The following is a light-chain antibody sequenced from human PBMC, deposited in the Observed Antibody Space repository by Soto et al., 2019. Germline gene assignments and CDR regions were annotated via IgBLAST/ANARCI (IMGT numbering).Light chain of an antibody. Sequence: QSVLTQPASVSGSPVQSITVSCTGTTSDIGTYNYVSWYQQHPGKAPKLIIYEVNNQPSGVSNRFSGSKSANTASLTISGLQAEDEADYYCGSFTTLSTLVFGTGTKLTVL. V-gene: IGLV2-14*01. J-gene: IGLJ1*01. CDR3: GSFTTLSTLV. CDR2: EVN. CDR1: TSDIGTYNY.